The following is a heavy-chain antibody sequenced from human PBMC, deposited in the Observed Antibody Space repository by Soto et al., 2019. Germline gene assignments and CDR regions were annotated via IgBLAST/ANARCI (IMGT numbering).Heavy chain of an antibody. Sequence: GGSLRLSCAASGFTFSSYSMNWVRLAPGKGLEWVSYISSSSSTIYYADSVKGRFTISRDNAKNSLYLQMNSLRDEDTAVYYCARWDRCSGGSCYSDGMDVWGQGTTVTVSS. CDR2: ISSSSSTI. D-gene: IGHD2-15*01. V-gene: IGHV3-48*02. CDR1: GFTFSSYS. J-gene: IGHJ6*02. CDR3: ARWDRCSGGSCYSDGMDV.